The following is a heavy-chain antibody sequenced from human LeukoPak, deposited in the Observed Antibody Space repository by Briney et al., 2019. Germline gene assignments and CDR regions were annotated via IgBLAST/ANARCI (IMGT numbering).Heavy chain of an antibody. Sequence: GGSLRLSCTGSGVTLSSYGMHWVRQAPGKGLEWVAVTSYDGSNEYYADSVRGRFTISGDTSKNTVYLQMNSLTTEDTAVYYCAKDSSRWAFDYWGQGTLVTVSS. CDR2: TSYDGSNE. D-gene: IGHD6-13*01. CDR3: AKDSSRWAFDY. V-gene: IGHV3-30*18. J-gene: IGHJ4*02. CDR1: GVTLSSYG.